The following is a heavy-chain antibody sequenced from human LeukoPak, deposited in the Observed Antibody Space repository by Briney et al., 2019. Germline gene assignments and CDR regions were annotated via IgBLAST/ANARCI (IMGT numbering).Heavy chain of an antibody. CDR3: AKDLGSSWEFDY. CDR1: GFTVSSTY. CDR2: IRYDGSNK. V-gene: IGHV3-30*02. Sequence: GGSPRLSCAASGFTVSSTYMSWVRQAPGKGLEWVAFIRYDGSNKYYADSVKGRFTISRDNSKNTLYLQMNSLRAEDTAVYYCAKDLGSSWEFDYWGQGTLVTVSS. D-gene: IGHD6-6*01. J-gene: IGHJ4*02.